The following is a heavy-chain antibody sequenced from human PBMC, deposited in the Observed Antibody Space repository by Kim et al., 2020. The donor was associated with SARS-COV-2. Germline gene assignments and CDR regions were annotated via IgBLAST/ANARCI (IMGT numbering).Heavy chain of an antibody. CDR3: ARALGGGSGSYYFYAMDV. V-gene: IGHV3-48*02. CDR1: GFTLSSYS. Sequence: GGSLRLSCAASGFTLSSYSMNWVRQAPGKGLECVSYISTSSITIYYADSVKGRFTISRDSAKNSLYLQMNSLRDEDTAVYYCARALGGGSGSYYFYAMDVWGQGTTVTVSS. D-gene: IGHD3-10*01. CDR2: ISTSSITI. J-gene: IGHJ6*02.